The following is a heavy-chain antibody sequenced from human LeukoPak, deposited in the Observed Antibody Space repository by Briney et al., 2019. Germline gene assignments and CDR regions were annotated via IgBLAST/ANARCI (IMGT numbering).Heavy chain of an antibody. D-gene: IGHD6-6*01. CDR3: ARHTERYSSSPLDY. CDR1: GYSFTSYW. Sequence: GESLKISCKGSGYSFTSYWIGWVRQMPGKGLGVMGIFYPGDSDTRYSPSFQGQVTISADKSISTAYLQWSSLKASETAMYYGARHTERYSSSPLDYWGQGTLVTVSS. V-gene: IGHV5-51*01. CDR2: FYPGDSDT. J-gene: IGHJ4*02.